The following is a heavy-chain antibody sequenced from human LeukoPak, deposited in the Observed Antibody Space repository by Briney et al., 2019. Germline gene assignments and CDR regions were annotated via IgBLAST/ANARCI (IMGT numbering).Heavy chain of an antibody. CDR2: ISGSGGST. D-gene: IGHD1-1*01. Sequence: GGSLRLSCAASGFTFSDYYMSWIRQAPGKGLEWVSAISGSGGSTYYADSVKGRFTISRDNSKNTLYLQMNSLRAEDTAVYYCAKDGRGQRRDYWGQGTLVTVSS. CDR1: GFTFSDYY. V-gene: IGHV3-23*01. CDR3: AKDGRGQRRDY. J-gene: IGHJ4*02.